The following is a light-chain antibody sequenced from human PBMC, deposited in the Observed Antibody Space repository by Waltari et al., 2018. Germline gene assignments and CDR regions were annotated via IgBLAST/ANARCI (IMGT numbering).Light chain of an antibody. CDR2: HAS. J-gene: IGKJ4*01. CDR1: QDIRNS. Sequence: DIQMTQSPSSLSASVGDRVTITCQASQDIRNSLNWYQHKQGRAPTLLLSHASDLQPGVPTRFSGSGSGTNFTLTISSLQPEDFAVYYCQQFRHLPLTFGAGTKMEVK. CDR3: QQFRHLPLT. V-gene: IGKV1-33*01.